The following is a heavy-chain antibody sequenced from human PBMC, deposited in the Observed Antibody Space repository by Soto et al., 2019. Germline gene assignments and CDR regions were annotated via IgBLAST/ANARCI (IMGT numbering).Heavy chain of an antibody. D-gene: IGHD3-22*01. CDR3: AHTTYYSDSSCSSYYFDY. J-gene: IGHJ4*02. V-gene: IGHV2-5*02. CDR1: GFSLSTSGVG. Sequence: QITLKESGPTLVKPTQTLTLTCTFSGFSLSTSGVGVAWIRQPPGKALEWLAVIYWDDDKRYSPFMKSSFTTTQDTTKNQVVLTMTNMDPVDTATYYCAHTTYYSDSSCSSYYFDYWGQGTLVTVSS. CDR2: IYWDDDK.